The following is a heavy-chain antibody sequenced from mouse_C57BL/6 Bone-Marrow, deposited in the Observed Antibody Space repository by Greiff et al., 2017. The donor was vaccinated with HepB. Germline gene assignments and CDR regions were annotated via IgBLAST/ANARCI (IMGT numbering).Heavy chain of an antibody. CDR2: VYPYNGGT. D-gene: IGHD3-1*01. CDR3: ARGLPIWAMDY. CDR1: GYTFTSYW. Sequence: VQLQQPGAELVMPGASVKLSCKASGYTFTSYWMHWVKQSHGKSLEWIGLVYPYNGGTSYNQKFKGKATLTVDTSSSTAYMELNSLTSEDSAVYYCARGLPIWAMDYWGQGTSVTVSS. J-gene: IGHJ4*01. V-gene: IGHV1-36*01.